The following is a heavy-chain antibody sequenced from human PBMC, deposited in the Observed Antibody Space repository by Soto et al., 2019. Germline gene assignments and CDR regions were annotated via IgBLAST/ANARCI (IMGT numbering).Heavy chain of an antibody. J-gene: IGHJ5*02. CDR1: GFTFSSYG. Sequence: RLSCAASGFTFSSYGMHWVRQAPGKGLEWVAVISYDGSNKYYADSVKGRFTISRDNSKNTLYLQMNSLRAEDTAVYYCAKVYHYYYDSSGPIGFVPWGQGTLVSVSS. D-gene: IGHD3-22*01. V-gene: IGHV3-30*18. CDR2: ISYDGSNK. CDR3: AKVYHYYYDSSGPIGFVP.